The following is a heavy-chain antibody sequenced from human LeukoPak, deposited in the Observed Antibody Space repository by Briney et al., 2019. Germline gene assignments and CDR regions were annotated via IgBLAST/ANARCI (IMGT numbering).Heavy chain of an antibody. CDR2: ISWNSGSI. CDR1: GFTFDDYA. V-gene: IGHV3-9*01. J-gene: IGHJ4*02. Sequence: GGSLRLSCAASGFTFDDYAMHWVRQAPGKGLEWVSGISWNSGSIGYADSVKGRFTISRDNAKNSLYLQMNSLRAEDTAVYYCAKTLLEWELLPFDCWGQGTLVTVSS. D-gene: IGHD1-26*01. CDR3: AKTLLEWELLPFDC.